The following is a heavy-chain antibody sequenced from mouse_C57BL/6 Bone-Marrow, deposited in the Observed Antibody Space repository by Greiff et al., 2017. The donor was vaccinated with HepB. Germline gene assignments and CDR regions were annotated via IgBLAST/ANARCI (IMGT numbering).Heavy chain of an antibody. CDR1: GYTFTSYG. CDR3: ASPNYGSSYVDYFDY. J-gene: IGHJ2*01. CDR2: IYPRSGNT. D-gene: IGHD1-1*01. V-gene: IGHV1-81*01. Sequence: VKLVESGAELARPGASVKLSCKASGYTFTSYGISWVKQRTGQGLEWIGEIYPRSGNTCYNEKFKGKATLTADKSSSTAYMELRSLTSEDSAVYFCASPNYGSSYVDYFDYWGQGTTLTVSS.